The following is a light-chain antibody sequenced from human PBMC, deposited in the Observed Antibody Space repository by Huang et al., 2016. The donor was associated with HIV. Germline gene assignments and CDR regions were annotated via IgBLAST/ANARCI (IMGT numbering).Light chain of an antibody. V-gene: IGKV1-39*01. CDR2: GAS. J-gene: IGKJ1*01. CDR3: QQSYSSPPT. Sequence: DIQLTQSPSSLSASLGDRVTITCRASQTISGYLNWYQQKPGKAPQILIFGASNLHSGVPSRFSGSGSGTDFTLTVSSMQPEDFATYYCQQSYSSPPTFVQGTEVEIK. CDR1: QTISGY.